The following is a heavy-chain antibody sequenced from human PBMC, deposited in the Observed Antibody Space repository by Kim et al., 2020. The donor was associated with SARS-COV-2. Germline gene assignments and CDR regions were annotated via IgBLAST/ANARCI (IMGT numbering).Heavy chain of an antibody. CDR1: GGSFSGYY. Sequence: SETLSLTCAVYGGSFSGYYWSWIRQPPGKGLEWIGEINHSGGTNSNPSLKSRVTISVDTSKNQFSLKLSSVTAADTAVYYCARGPARIYCSGGSCDSNYYYYYGMDVWGQGTTVTVSS. D-gene: IGHD2-15*01. J-gene: IGHJ6*02. CDR3: ARGPARIYCSGGSCDSNYYYYYGMDV. CDR2: INHSGGT. V-gene: IGHV4-34*01.